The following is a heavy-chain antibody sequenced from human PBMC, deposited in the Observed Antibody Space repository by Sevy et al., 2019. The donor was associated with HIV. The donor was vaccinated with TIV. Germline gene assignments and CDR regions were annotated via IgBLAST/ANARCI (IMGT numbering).Heavy chain of an antibody. D-gene: IGHD3-22*01. CDR2: IKQDGSEK. V-gene: IGHV3-7*01. Sequence: GGSLRLSCAASGFTFSSYWMSWVRQAPGKGLEWVANIKQDGSEKYYVDSVKGRFTISRDNAKNSLYLQMISLRAEDTAVYYCARARGSYYYDSMGTYYFDYWGQGTLVTVSS. CDR1: GFTFSSYW. J-gene: IGHJ4*02. CDR3: ARARGSYYYDSMGTYYFDY.